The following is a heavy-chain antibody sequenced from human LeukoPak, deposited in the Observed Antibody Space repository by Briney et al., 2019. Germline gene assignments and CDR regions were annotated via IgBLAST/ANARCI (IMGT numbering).Heavy chain of an antibody. CDR2: IIPIFGTA. CDR3: ARDYYDSSGYYYFDY. J-gene: IGHJ4*02. D-gene: IGHD3-22*01. V-gene: IGHV1-69*06. Sequence: SVKVSCKASGGTFSSYAISWVRQAPGQGLEWMGGIIPIFGTANYARKFQGRVTITADKSTSTAYMELSSLRSEDTAVYYCARDYYDSSGYYYFDYWGQGTLVTVSS. CDR1: GGTFSSYA.